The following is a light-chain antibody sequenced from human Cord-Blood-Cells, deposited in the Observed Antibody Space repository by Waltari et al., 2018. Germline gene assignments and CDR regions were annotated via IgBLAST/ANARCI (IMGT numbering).Light chain of an antibody. Sequence: EIVLTQSPGTLSLSPGERATLSCRASQSVSSSYLAWYQQKPGQAPRILIYGASSSATGIPDRFSGSGCGTDFTLTISRLEPEDFSVYYCQQYGSSPRITFGQGTRLEIK. J-gene: IGKJ5*01. V-gene: IGKV3-20*01. CDR2: GAS. CDR3: QQYGSSPRIT. CDR1: QSVSSSY.